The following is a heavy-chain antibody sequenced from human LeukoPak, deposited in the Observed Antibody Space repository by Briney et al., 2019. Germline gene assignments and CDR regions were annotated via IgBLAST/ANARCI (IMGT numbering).Heavy chain of an antibody. CDR3: ARDRYYYDSSGYLPAPFDY. D-gene: IGHD3-22*01. Sequence: SETLSLTCTVSGGSISSSSYYWGWIRQPPGKGLEWIGSIYYSGSTYYNPSLKSRVTISVDTSKNQFSLKLSSVTAADTAVYYCARDRYYYDSSGYLPAPFDYWGQGTLVTVSS. CDR1: GGSISSSSYY. CDR2: IYYSGST. J-gene: IGHJ4*02. V-gene: IGHV4-39*07.